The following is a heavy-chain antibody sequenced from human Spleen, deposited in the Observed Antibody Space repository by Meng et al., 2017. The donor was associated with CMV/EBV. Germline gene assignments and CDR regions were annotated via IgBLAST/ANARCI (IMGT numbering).Heavy chain of an antibody. CDR2: INSRSTYV. Sequence: GESLKISCATSGFNFDEHAMHWVRQVPGRGLEWVSSINSRSTYVYYADSVKGRFAISRDNAKNSLYLQMNSLRVDDMATYYCARDPRDLGDRNWYFDLWGRGTLVTVSS. CDR1: GFNFDEHA. J-gene: IGHJ2*01. V-gene: IGHV3-21*04. CDR3: ARDPRDLGDRNWYFDL. D-gene: IGHD2-21*02.